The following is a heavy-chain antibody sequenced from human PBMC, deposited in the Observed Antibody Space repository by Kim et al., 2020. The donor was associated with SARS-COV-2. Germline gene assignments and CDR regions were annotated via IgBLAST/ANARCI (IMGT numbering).Heavy chain of an antibody. CDR1: GDPIRSHY. CDR3: ARGAGYGDPRPLTH. D-gene: IGHD4-17*01. V-gene: IGHV4-59*11. Sequence: SETLSLTCTVSGDPIRSHYWTWIRQSPGKGLQWVGYIYYSGATKYNPSLKSRVSISIETSKNFFSLKLTSMTAADTAVYFCARGAGYGDPRPLTHWGRG. CDR2: IYYSGAT. J-gene: IGHJ4*02.